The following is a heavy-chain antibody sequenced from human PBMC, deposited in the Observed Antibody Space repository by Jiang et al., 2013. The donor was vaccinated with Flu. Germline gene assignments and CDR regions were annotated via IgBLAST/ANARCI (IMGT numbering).Heavy chain of an antibody. CDR2: IYYSGST. D-gene: IGHD3-10*01. V-gene: IGHV4-61*08. Sequence: PGLVKPSQTLSLTCTVSGGSISSGGYYWSWIRQHPGKGLEWIGYIYYSGSTNYNPSLKSRVTISVDTSKNQFSLKLSSVTAADTAVYYCARGRLWFGELLYLSYFDYWGQGTLVTVSS. CDR3: ARGRLWFGELLYLSYFDY. CDR1: GGSISSGGYY. J-gene: IGHJ4*02.